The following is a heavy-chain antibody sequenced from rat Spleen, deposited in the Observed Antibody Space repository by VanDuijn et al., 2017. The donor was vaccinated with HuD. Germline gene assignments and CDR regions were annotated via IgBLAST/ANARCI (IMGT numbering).Heavy chain of an antibody. CDR2: ITSGGSNT. V-gene: IGHV5-29*01. J-gene: IGHJ2*01. D-gene: IGHD1-10*01. Sequence: EVQLVESGGGLVQSGRSLKLSCAASGFTFSSFAMAWVRQAPKKGLEWVATITSGGSNTYYPDSVRGRFTISRDNAKSTLYLQMDSLRSEDTATYYCASMGGNKYYFDYWGQGVMVTVSS. CDR3: ASMGGNKYYFDY. CDR1: GFTFSSFA.